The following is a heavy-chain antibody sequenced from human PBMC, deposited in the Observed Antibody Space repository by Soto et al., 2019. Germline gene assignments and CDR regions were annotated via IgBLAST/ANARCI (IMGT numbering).Heavy chain of an antibody. Sequence: EVQLVESGGGLVQPGGSLRLSCAASGFTFRNFWMTWVRQAPGKGPEWVANINKDGSVIYYADSVKGRFTFSRDNAENSLSLQMVRLRAEDTSIYYCARDADRGGDFDYWGQGTLVTVSS. CDR3: ARDADRGGDFDY. V-gene: IGHV3-7*03. CDR2: INKDGSVI. CDR1: GFTFRNFW. D-gene: IGHD3-16*01. J-gene: IGHJ4*02.